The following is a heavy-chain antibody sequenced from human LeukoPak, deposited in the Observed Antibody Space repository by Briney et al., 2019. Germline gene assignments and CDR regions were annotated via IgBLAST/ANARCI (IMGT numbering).Heavy chain of an antibody. CDR1: GFTFSSYT. CDR2: ISSSSSAI. D-gene: IGHD5-18*01. CDR3: SRERWSVYIYVDFDY. J-gene: IGHJ4*02. V-gene: IGHV3-48*01. Sequence: GGSLRLSCAATGFTFSSYTMNWLRHAPGQGLEGVSYISSSSSAIYYTDSVKGRFTISRDNAKDSLYLHRNSLRAEDTAVYYCSRERWSVYIYVDFDYWRERTLLSLSS.